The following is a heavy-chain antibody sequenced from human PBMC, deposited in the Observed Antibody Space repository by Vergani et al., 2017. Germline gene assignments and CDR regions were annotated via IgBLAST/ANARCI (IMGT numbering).Heavy chain of an antibody. CDR3: ARLIEGYCSSTSCYVGAFDI. D-gene: IGHD2-2*01. J-gene: IGHJ3*02. CDR1: GYSFTSYW. V-gene: IGHV5-51*01. Sequence: EVQLVPSGAEVKKPGESLKISCKGSGYSFTSYWIGWVRQMPGKGLEWMGIIYPGDSDTRYSPSFQGQVTISADKSISTAYLQWSSLKASDTAMYYCARLIEGYCSSTSCYVGAFDIWGQGTMVTVSS. CDR2: IYPGDSDT.